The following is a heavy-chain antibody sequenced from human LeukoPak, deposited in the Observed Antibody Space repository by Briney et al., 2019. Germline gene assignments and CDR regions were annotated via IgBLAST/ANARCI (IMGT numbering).Heavy chain of an antibody. D-gene: IGHD6-13*01. J-gene: IGHJ4*02. CDR2: ISWNSGSI. Sequence: GGSLRLSCAASGFTFDDYAMPWVRQAPGKGLEWVSGISWNSGSIGYADSVKGRFTISRDNAKNSLYLQMNSLRAEDTALYYCAKDTGAIAAAGTMIGYWGQGTLVTVSS. V-gene: IGHV3-9*01. CDR1: GFTFDDYA. CDR3: AKDTGAIAAAGTMIGY.